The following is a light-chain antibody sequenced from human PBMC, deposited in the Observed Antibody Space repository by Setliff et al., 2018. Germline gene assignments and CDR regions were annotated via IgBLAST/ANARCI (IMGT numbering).Light chain of an antibody. CDR3: SLYSGSNNFF. Sequence: QSALTQPASVSGSPGQSVTISCTGTGGLVGGYNYVSWYQQHPGKAPKLIIYEVTKRPSGVPDRFSGSNSGNTASLTVSGLQAEDEADYYCSLYSGSNNFFFGSGTKV. V-gene: IGLV2-8*01. J-gene: IGLJ1*01. CDR2: EVT. CDR1: GGLVGGYNY.